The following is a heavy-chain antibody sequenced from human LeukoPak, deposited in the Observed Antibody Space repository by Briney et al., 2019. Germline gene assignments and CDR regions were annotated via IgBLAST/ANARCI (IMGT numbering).Heavy chain of an antibody. CDR1: GYTFTSYY. D-gene: IGHD3-22*01. V-gene: IGHV1-2*02. Sequence: GASVKVSCKASGYTFTSYYMHWVRQAPGQGLEWMGIINPNSGGTNYAQKFQGRVTMTRDTSISTAYMELSRLRSDDTAVYYCARGFPPRRYYDSSGYYSYYFDYWGQGTLVTVSS. J-gene: IGHJ4*02. CDR2: INPNSGGT. CDR3: ARGFPPRRYYDSSGYYSYYFDY.